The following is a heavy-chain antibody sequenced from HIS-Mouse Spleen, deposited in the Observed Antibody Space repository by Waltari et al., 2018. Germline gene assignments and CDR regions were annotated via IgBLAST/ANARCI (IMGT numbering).Heavy chain of an antibody. CDR2: ISYDGSNK. J-gene: IGHJ4*02. CDR1: GFPFSSYG. Sequence: QVQLVESGGGVVKPGRSLRLSCAASGFPFSSYGMHWVRQAPGKGLEWVAVISYDGSNKYYADSVKGRFTISRDNSKNTLYLQMNSLRAEDTAVYYCAKASSGWLDYWGQGTLVTVSS. V-gene: IGHV3-30*18. CDR3: AKASSGWLDY. D-gene: IGHD6-19*01.